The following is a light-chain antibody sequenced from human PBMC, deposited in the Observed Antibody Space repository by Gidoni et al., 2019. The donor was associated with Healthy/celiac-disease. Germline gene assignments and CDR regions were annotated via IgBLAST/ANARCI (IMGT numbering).Light chain of an antibody. CDR2: QDS. CDR1: KLGDKY. V-gene: IGLV3-1*01. CDR3: QAWDSSVV. Sequence: SYELTQPPSLLVSPGQTASITCSGDKLGDKYAYWYQQKPGQSPVLVIYQDSKRPSGIPERFSGSNSGNTATLTISGTQAMDEADYYCQAWDSSVVFGGGTKLTVL. J-gene: IGLJ2*01.